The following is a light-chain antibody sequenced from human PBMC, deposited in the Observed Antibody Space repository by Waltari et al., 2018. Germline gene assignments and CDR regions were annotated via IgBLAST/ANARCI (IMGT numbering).Light chain of an antibody. CDR1: NIGSKS. CDR3: QVWDSGSDHWV. V-gene: IGLV3-21*02. CDR2: DGH. J-gene: IGLJ3*02. Sequence: SYVLTQPPSVSVPPGQAATLTCGGNNIGSKSVNWLQQKTGQAPVLVMYDGHDRPSEIPERFSGSNSGSTATLTINRVEAGDEADYYCQVWDSGSDHWVFGGGTKLTVL.